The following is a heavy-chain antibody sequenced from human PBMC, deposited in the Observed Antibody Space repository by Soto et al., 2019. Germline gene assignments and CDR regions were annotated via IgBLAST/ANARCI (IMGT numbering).Heavy chain of an antibody. CDR2: IIPSLGIA. V-gene: IGHV1-69*02. CDR3: ARASGYDLHY. CDR1: GGTFSSYT. J-gene: IGHJ4*02. Sequence: QVQLVQSGAEVKKPGSSVKVSCKASGGTFSSYTISWVRQAPGQGLEWMGRIIPSLGIANYAQKFQGRVTITADKSASTAYMELSSLRSEDTAVYYCARASGYDLHYWGQGTLVTVSS. D-gene: IGHD5-12*01.